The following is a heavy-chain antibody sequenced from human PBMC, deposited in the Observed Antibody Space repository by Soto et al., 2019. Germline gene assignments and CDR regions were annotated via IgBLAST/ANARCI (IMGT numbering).Heavy chain of an antibody. CDR3: ARGLGTNGLDV. CDR1: GYKFTTYG. CDR2: ISTYNGNT. Sequence: QVQLLQSGAEVKKPGASVKVSFKASGYKFTTYGITWVRQAPGQGLEWLGGISTYNGNTDYAQNRQDRVTMTTETSTSTAYLEVRSLTSDDTAVYFCARGLGTNGLDVWGQGTTVTVSS. V-gene: IGHV1-18*04. J-gene: IGHJ6*02. D-gene: IGHD7-27*01.